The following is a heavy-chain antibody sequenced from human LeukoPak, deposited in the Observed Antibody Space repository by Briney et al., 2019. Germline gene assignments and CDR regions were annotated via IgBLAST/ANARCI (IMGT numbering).Heavy chain of an antibody. J-gene: IGHJ4*02. Sequence: SVKVSCKASGGTFSSYAISWVRQAPGQGLEWMGGIIPIFGTANYAQKFQGRVTITTDESTSTAYMELSSLRSEDTAVYYCARGRTGYQLLYYWGQGTLVTVSS. CDR1: GGTFSSYA. V-gene: IGHV1-69*05. CDR2: IIPIFGTA. D-gene: IGHD2-2*01. CDR3: ARGRTGYQLLYY.